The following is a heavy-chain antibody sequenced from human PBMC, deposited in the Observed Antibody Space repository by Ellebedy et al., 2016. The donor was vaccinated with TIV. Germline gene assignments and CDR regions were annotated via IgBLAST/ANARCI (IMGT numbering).Heavy chain of an antibody. D-gene: IGHD6-19*01. V-gene: IGHV3-23*01. Sequence: GGSLRLSCAASGFTFSSYAMSWVRQAPGKGLEWVSAISGSGGSTYYADSVKGRFTISRDNSKNTLDLQMNSLRAEDTAVYYCAKAKWLHYYYFYGLDVWGQGTTVTVSS. CDR1: GFTFSSYA. CDR2: ISGSGGST. J-gene: IGHJ6*02. CDR3: AKAKWLHYYYFYGLDV.